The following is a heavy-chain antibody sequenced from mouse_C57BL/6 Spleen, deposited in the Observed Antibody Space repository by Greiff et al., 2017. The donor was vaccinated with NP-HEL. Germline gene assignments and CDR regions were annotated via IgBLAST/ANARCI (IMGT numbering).Heavy chain of an antibody. V-gene: IGHV2-9-1*01. CDR1: GFSLTSYA. Sequence: VKLMESGPGLVAPSQSLSITCTVSGFSLTSYAISWVRQPPGKGLEWLGVIWTGGGTNYNSALKSRLSISKDNSKSQVFLKMNSLQTDDTARYYCARNDGYYPDWYFDVWGTGTTVTVSS. J-gene: IGHJ1*03. CDR2: IWTGGGT. D-gene: IGHD2-3*01. CDR3: ARNDGYYPDWYFDV.